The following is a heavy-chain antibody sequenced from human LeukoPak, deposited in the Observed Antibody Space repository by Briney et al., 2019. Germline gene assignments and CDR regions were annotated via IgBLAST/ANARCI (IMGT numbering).Heavy chain of an antibody. Sequence: GGSLRLSCAASGFTFVSYAMSWVRQAPGKGLEWVSAISGGGYNTYYADFVKGRFTISRDNSKNTLYLQMNSLRAEDTAVYYCAKDGDRYSGSYFDYWGQGTLVTVSS. J-gene: IGHJ4*02. D-gene: IGHD1-26*01. CDR3: AKDGDRYSGSYFDY. V-gene: IGHV3-23*01. CDR1: GFTFVSYA. CDR2: ISGGGYNT.